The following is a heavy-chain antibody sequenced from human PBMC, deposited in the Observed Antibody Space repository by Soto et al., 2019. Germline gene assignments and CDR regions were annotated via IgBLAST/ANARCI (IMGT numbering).Heavy chain of an antibody. D-gene: IGHD5-18*01. J-gene: IGHJ4*02. Sequence: QVQLQESGPGLVKPSQTLSLTCTVSGGSISSGDYYWSWIRQPTGKGLEWIGYIYYSGSTYYNPSLKSPVTISVDTSKNQFSLNLSSVTAADTAVYYCASYSYGYTFYDYWGQGTLVTVSS. CDR3: ASYSYGYTFYDY. V-gene: IGHV4-30-4*01. CDR2: IYYSGST. CDR1: GGSISSGDYY.